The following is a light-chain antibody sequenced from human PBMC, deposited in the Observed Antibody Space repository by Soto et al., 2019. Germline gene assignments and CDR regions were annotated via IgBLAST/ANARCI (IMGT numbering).Light chain of an antibody. CDR2: AAS. J-gene: IGKJ4*01. CDR3: QRSFRTPLT. Sequence: DIQMTQSPSSLSASVGDRVTITCRASQSISSYLNWYQQKPGKAPKLLIYAASSLQSGVPSRFSGSGSGTDFTLTISSVQPDDVATYYCQRSFRTPLTFGGGTKVEIK. V-gene: IGKV1-39*01. CDR1: QSISSY.